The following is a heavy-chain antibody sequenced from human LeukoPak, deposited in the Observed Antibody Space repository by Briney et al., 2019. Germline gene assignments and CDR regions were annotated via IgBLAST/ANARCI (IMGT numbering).Heavy chain of an antibody. D-gene: IGHD3-10*01. Sequence: GGSLRLSCAASGFTFSSYSMNWVRQATGKGLEWVSYISSSGSTIYYADSVKGRFTISRDNAKNSLYLQMNSLRAEDTAVYYCARVSWFGELLDAFDIWGQGTMVIVSS. CDR3: ARVSWFGELLDAFDI. J-gene: IGHJ3*02. CDR1: GFTFSSYS. CDR2: ISSSGSTI. V-gene: IGHV3-48*04.